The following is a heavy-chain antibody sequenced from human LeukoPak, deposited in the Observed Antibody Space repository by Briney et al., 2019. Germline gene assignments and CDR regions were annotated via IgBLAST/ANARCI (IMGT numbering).Heavy chain of an antibody. CDR2: ISGSGDNT. CDR1: GFTFSSYA. V-gene: IGHV3-23*01. Sequence: GGSLRLSCAASGFTFSSYAMSWVRQAPGKGLEWVSAISGSGDNTYYADSVKGRFTISRDNSKNTLYLQMNSLRAEDTAVYYCAKVTYGSGTYGAFDYWGQGTLVTVSS. CDR3: AKVTYGSGTYGAFDY. J-gene: IGHJ4*02. D-gene: IGHD3-10*01.